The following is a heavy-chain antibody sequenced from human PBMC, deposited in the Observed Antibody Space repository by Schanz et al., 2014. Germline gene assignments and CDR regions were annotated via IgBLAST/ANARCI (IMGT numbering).Heavy chain of an antibody. Sequence: VQLVESGGGVVQPGRSLRLSCAASGFTFSSYGMHWVRQTPGKGLEWVSSITTGGNTYYRDSVKGRFIVSRDNSKNTLYVEMNRLRVDDTAVYYCSKDKQGSRSDDSWGQGTLXTVSS. CDR3: SKDKQGSRSDDS. D-gene: IGHD2-15*01. V-gene: IGHV3-23*04. J-gene: IGHJ5*01. CDR2: ITTGGNT. CDR1: GFTFSSYG.